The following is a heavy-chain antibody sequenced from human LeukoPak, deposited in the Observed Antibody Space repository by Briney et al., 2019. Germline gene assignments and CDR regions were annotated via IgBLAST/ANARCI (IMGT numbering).Heavy chain of an antibody. CDR1: GFTFSSHT. V-gene: IGHV3-21*01. J-gene: IGHJ5*01. CDR2: ISSSSSYI. Sequence: GGSLRLSCAASGFTFSSHTMNWVRQAPGKGLEWVSSISSSSSYIYYADSVKGRFTISRDNAKNSLYLRMNSLRAEDTAVYYCARNYDFWSGYFNSVDSWGQGTLVTVSS. D-gene: IGHD3-3*01. CDR3: ARNYDFWSGYFNSVDS.